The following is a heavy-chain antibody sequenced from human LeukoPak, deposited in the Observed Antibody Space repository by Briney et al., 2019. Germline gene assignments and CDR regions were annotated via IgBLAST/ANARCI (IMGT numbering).Heavy chain of an antibody. CDR1: GFTFGDYG. Sequence: GGSLRLSCTASGFTFGDYGMGWVRQAPGKGLEWVGFIRSKTYGGTIDYAASVKGRFTISSDDSKSIAYLQMNSLKTEDTAVYYCTRVFSGPLGCTNGVCYQYYSDNWGQGTLVTVSS. CDR3: TRVFSGPLGCTNGVCYQYYSDN. J-gene: IGHJ4*02. V-gene: IGHV3-49*04. D-gene: IGHD2-8*01. CDR2: IRSKTYGGTI.